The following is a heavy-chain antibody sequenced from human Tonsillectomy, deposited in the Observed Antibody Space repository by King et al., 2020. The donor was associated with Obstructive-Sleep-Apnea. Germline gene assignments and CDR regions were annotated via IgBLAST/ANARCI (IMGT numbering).Heavy chain of an antibody. CDR3: ARDGGSGWYE. Sequence: HVQLVESGPGLVKPSETLSLTCTVSGGSISSYYWSWIRQPPGKGLEWIGYISYSGSTNYNPSLKSRVTMSIDTSKNQFSLKLSSVTAADTAVYYCARDGGSGWYEWGQGTLVTVSS. CDR2: ISYSGST. V-gene: IGHV4-59*01. J-gene: IGHJ4*02. D-gene: IGHD6-19*01. CDR1: GGSISSYY.